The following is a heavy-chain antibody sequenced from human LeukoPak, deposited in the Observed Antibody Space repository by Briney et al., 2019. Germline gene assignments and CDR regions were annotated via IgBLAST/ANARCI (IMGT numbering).Heavy chain of an antibody. CDR2: IYYSGST. Sequence: GSLRLSCAASGFTFSSYSMNWIRQPPGKGLEWIGYIYYSGSTNYNPSLKSRVTISVDTSKNQFSLKLSSVTAADTAVYYCARLVSGYPDYWGQGTLVTVSS. CDR1: GFTFSSYS. J-gene: IGHJ4*02. CDR3: ARLVSGYPDY. V-gene: IGHV4-59*08. D-gene: IGHD5-12*01.